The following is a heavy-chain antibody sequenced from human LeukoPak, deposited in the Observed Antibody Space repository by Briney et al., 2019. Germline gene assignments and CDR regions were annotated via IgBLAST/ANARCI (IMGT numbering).Heavy chain of an antibody. Sequence: ASVKVSCKASGYTFTGYYMHWVRQAPGQGPEWMGWINPNSGGTNYAQKFQGRVTMTRDTSISTAYMELSRLRSDDTAVYYCASSPYDSSGYTRWGQGTLVTVSS. CDR1: GYTFTGYY. V-gene: IGHV1-2*02. J-gene: IGHJ4*02. CDR2: INPNSGGT. D-gene: IGHD3-22*01. CDR3: ASSPYDSSGYTR.